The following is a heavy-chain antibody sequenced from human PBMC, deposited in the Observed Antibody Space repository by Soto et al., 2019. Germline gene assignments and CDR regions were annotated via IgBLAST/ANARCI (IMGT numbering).Heavy chain of an antibody. CDR1: GASISYGGFS. CDR3: ARDGGRDGYNPYYYYGMDV. Sequence: SETLSLTCTVFGASISYGGFSWSWIRQSPGKGLDWIGYIYHCGSTNYNPSFKSRVSISVDTSKNQFSLKLSSVTAADTAVYYCARDGGRDGYNPYYYYGMDVWGQGTTVTVSS. V-gene: IGHV4-30-2*06. J-gene: IGHJ6*02. D-gene: IGHD5-12*01. CDR2: IYHCGST.